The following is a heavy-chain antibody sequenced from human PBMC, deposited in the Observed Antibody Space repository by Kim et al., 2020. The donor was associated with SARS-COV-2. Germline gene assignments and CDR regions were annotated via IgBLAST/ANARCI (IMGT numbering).Heavy chain of an antibody. CDR3: ARVKRYDFWSGYYHY. D-gene: IGHD3-3*01. CDR2: ISYDGSNK. Sequence: GGSLRLSCAASGFTFSSYAMHWVRQAPGKGLEWVAVISYDGSNKYYADSVKGRFTISRDNSKNTLYLQMNSLRAEDTAVYYCARVKRYDFWSGYYHYWGQGTLVTVSS. V-gene: IGHV3-30*04. J-gene: IGHJ4*02. CDR1: GFTFSSYA.